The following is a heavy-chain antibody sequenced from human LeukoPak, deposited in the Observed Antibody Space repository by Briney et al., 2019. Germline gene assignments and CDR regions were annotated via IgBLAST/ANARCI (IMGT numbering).Heavy chain of an antibody. J-gene: IGHJ4*02. CDR1: GASLNSYY. V-gene: IGHV4-4*07. Sequence: PSETLSLTCTVSGASLNSYYWSWIRQPAGKGLEWIGRIYSGGSTNYNPSLKSRVTLYVDTSKNQFSLRLSSLTVADTAVYYCAREGRYGDYEGYWGQGTLVTVSS. CDR2: IYSGGST. CDR3: AREGRYGDYEGY. D-gene: IGHD4-17*01.